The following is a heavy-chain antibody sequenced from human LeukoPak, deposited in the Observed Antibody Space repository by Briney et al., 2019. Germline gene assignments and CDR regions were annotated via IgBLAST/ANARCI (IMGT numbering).Heavy chain of an antibody. Sequence: GGSLRLSCAASGFTFSSYSMNWVRQAPGKGLEWVSFISSSSSYIYDADSVKGRFTISRDNAKNSLYLQMNSLRVEDTAVYYCARDGGGWYNYWGQGTLVTVSS. CDR1: GFTFSSYS. J-gene: IGHJ4*02. CDR3: ARDGGGWYNY. CDR2: ISSSSSYI. V-gene: IGHV3-21*01. D-gene: IGHD6-19*01.